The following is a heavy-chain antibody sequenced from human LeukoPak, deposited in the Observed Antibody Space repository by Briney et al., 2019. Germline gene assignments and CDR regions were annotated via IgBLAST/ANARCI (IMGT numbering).Heavy chain of an antibody. J-gene: IGHJ4*02. CDR2: ITSSSRYI. Sequence: GGSLRLSCAASGFTFSSYSMNWVRQAPGKGLEWVSSITSSSRYIYYADSVKGRFTISRDNAKNALYLQMNSLRAEDTAIYYCATSPGELEFDYWGQGTLVTVSS. CDR3: ATSPGELEFDY. CDR1: GFTFSSYS. D-gene: IGHD1-26*01. V-gene: IGHV3-21*01.